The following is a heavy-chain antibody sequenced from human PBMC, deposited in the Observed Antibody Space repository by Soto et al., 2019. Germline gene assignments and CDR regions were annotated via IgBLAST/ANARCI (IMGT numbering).Heavy chain of an antibody. CDR3: AREGRGKKAGYNGLVSLGY. J-gene: IGHJ4*02. Sequence: QVQLVQSGAEVKTPGSSLKVSCTVSGSRFSNYVISWARQAPGHGLEWLGRFIPIFNSTQYAQKFQGRVTITADKSTNTASLELSSLRSDDTAVYYCAREGRGKKAGYNGLVSLGYWGQGTLVTVSS. D-gene: IGHD2-2*02. V-gene: IGHV1-69*06. CDR1: GSRFSNYV. CDR2: FIPIFNST.